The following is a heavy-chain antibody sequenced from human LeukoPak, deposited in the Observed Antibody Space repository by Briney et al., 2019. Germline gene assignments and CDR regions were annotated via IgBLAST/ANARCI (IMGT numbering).Heavy chain of an antibody. V-gene: IGHV1-69*13. CDR2: IIPIFATA. CDR1: GGTFSSYA. CDR3: ARDSSQQGPRSPYYYYGMDV. J-gene: IGHJ6*02. D-gene: IGHD6-13*01. Sequence: SVKVSCKASGGTFSSYAISWVRQAPGQGLEWMGGIIPIFATANYAQKFQGRVTITADESTSTAYMELSSLRSEDTAVYYCARDSSQQGPRSPYYYYGMDVWGQGTTVTVSS.